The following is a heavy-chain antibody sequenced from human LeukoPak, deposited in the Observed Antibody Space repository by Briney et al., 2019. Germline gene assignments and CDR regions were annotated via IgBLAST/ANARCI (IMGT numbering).Heavy chain of an antibody. V-gene: IGHV1-2*06. CDR1: GYTFTGYY. J-gene: IGHJ5*02. CDR3: ARGQGYSYGYIWFDP. Sequence: ASVKVSCKASGYTFTGYYMHWVRQAPGQGLEWMGRINPNSGGTNYAQKFQGRVTMTRDTSISTAYMELSRLRSDDTAVYYCARGQGYSYGYIWFDPWGQGTLVTVSS. D-gene: IGHD5-18*01. CDR2: INPNSGGT.